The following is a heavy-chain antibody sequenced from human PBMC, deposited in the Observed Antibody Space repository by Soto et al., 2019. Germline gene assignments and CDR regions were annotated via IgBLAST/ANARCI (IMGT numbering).Heavy chain of an antibody. J-gene: IGHJ4*02. Sequence: ASVKVSCKASGYPFTSYGISWVRQAPGQGLEWMGWINPYNGNTKYAQKFQGRVTMTTDTSTTTAYMELRSLSHDDTAVYYCARNLASVHDYWGLG. CDR2: INPYNGNT. CDR1: GYPFTSYG. V-gene: IGHV1-18*04. CDR3: ARNLASVHDY. D-gene: IGHD1-1*01.